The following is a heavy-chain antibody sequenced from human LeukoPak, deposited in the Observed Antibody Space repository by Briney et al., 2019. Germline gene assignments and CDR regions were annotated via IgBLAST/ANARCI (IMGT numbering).Heavy chain of an antibody. D-gene: IGHD3-10*01. CDR2: IIPILGIA. V-gene: IGHV1-69*04. CDR3: ARDDPTMAIFDY. J-gene: IGHJ4*02. CDR1: GGTFSSYA. Sequence: SVKVSCKASGGTFSSYAISWVRQAPGQGLEWMGRIIPILGIANYAQKFQGRVTMTRDTSTSTVYMELSSLRSEDTAVYYCARDDPTMAIFDYWGQGTLVTVSS.